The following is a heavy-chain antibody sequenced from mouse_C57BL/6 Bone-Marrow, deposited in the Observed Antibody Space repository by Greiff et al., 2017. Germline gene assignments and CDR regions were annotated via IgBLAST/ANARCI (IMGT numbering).Heavy chain of an antibody. J-gene: IGHJ1*03. D-gene: IGHD1-1*01. Sequence: EVKLMESGGGLVQPGGSMKLSCAASGFTFSDAWMDWVRQSPEKGLEWVAEIRNKANNHATYYAESVKGRFTISRDDSKSSVYLKMNSLRAEDTGIYYCTCYGSSPWYFEVWGTGTTVTVSS. CDR2: IRNKANNHAT. CDR3: TCYGSSPWYFEV. CDR1: GFTFSDAW. V-gene: IGHV6-6*01.